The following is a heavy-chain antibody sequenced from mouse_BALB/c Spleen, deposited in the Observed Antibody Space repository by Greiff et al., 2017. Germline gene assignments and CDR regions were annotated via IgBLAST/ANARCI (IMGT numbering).Heavy chain of an antibody. CDR1: GYSITSGYY. J-gene: IGHJ3*01. Sequence: DVQLQESGPGLVKPSQSLSLTCSVTGYSITSGYYWNWIRQFPGNKLEWMGYISYDGSNNYNPSLKNRISITRDTSKNQFFLKLNSVTTEDTATYYCALLRLRDAYWGQGTLVTVSA. CDR3: ALLRLRDAY. CDR2: ISYDGSN. V-gene: IGHV3-6*02. D-gene: IGHD1-2*01.